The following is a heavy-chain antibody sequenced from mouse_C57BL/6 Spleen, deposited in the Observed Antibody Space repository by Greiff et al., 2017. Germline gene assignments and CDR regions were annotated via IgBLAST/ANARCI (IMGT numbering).Heavy chain of an antibody. CDR3: GRWASVVAN. J-gene: IGHJ2*01. D-gene: IGHD1-1*01. V-gene: IGHV1-64*01. CDR1: GYTFTSYW. Sequence: QVQLQQPGAELVKPGASVKLSCTASGYTFTSYWMHWVKQRPGQGLEWIGMIHPNSGSTNYNEKFKSKATLTVDKSSSTAYMQLSSLTSEDSAVYCCGRWASVVANWGQGTTLTVSS. CDR2: IHPNSGST.